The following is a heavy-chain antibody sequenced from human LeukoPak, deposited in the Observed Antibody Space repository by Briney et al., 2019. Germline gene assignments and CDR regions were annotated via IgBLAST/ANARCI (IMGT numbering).Heavy chain of an antibody. D-gene: IGHD1-14*01. CDR1: GFTFNDYY. Sequence: GGSLRLSCAASGFTFNDYYMSWIRQAPGKGLEWLSYINIGGTNTHYADSVKGRFTISRDNAKKSLYLEMNNLRAEDTAVYYCAKDRSGIPFDYWGQGTLVTVSS. J-gene: IGHJ4*02. V-gene: IGHV3-11*01. CDR2: INIGGTNT. CDR3: AKDRSGIPFDY.